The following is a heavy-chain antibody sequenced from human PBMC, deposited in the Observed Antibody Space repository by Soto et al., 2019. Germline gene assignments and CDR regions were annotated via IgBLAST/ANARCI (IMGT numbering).Heavy chain of an antibody. CDR3: ARHVDIDQRGMDV. CDR1: GGSISSYY. J-gene: IGHJ6*02. D-gene: IGHD5-12*01. CDR2: IYYTAST. Sequence: QVQLQESGPGLVKPSETLSLTCTVSGGSISSYYWSWIRQPPGKGLGWIGYIYYTASTNYNPSLESRVTMSVDTSKNQFSLRLSFVTAADTAVYYCARHVDIDQRGMDVWGQGTTVTVSS. V-gene: IGHV4-59*08.